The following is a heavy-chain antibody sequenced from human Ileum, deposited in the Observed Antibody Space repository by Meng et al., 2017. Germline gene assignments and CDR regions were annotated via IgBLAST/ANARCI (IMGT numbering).Heavy chain of an antibody. CDR2: IYYNGST. CDR1: GGYISSYY. D-gene: IGHD3-22*01. CDR3: ARREYDRRGYYFDY. Sequence: QVQLQESGSGLVKPSETLSFTCTVSGGYISSYYWSWIRQPPGKGLEWIGYIYYNGSTNYNPSLKSRLTMSVDTSKNQFSLKLSSVTAADTAVYYCARREYDRRGYYFDYWGQGTLVTVSS. J-gene: IGHJ4*02. V-gene: IGHV4-59*08.